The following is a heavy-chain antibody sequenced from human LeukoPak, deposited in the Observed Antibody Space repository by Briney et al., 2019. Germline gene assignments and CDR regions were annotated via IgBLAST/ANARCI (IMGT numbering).Heavy chain of an antibody. J-gene: IGHJ5*02. CDR1: GYTFTDYY. Sequence: VASVKVSCKVSGYTFTDYYMHWVQQAPGKELEWMGLVDPEDGETIYAEKFQGRVTVTADTSTDTAYMELSSLRSEDTAVYYCATDLGRNGWFDPWGQGTLVTVSS. CDR2: VDPEDGET. V-gene: IGHV1-69-2*01. D-gene: IGHD1-1*01. CDR3: ATDLGRNGWFDP.